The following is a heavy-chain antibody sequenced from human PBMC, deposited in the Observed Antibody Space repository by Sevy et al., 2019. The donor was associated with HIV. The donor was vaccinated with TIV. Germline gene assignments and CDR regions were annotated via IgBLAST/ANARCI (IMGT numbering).Heavy chain of an antibody. CDR3: ARALGIGENWFDP. CDR1: GFTFSSYW. J-gene: IGHJ5*02. D-gene: IGHD3-10*01. Sequence: GGSLRLSCAASGFTFSSYWMSWVRQAPGKGLEWVANIKQDGSEKYYVDSVKGRFTISRDNAKNSLYLQMNSLRAEDTAVYYCARALGIGENWFDPWGQGTLVTVSS. CDR2: IKQDGSEK. V-gene: IGHV3-7*03.